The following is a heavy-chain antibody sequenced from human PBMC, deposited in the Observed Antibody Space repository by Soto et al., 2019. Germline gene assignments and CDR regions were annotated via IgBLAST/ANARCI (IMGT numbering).Heavy chain of an antibody. D-gene: IGHD2-2*01. V-gene: IGHV3-23*01. CDR3: ALGRDIVVALADY. J-gene: IGHJ4*02. CDR1: GFTFSSYA. Sequence: GGSLRLSCAARGFTFSSYAMSWVRQAPGKGLEWVSTISGSGHSTYYADSDSVKGRFTISRDNSKNTLYLQMNSLRAEDTAVYYCALGRDIVVALADYWGQGTLVTVSS. CDR2: ISGSGHST.